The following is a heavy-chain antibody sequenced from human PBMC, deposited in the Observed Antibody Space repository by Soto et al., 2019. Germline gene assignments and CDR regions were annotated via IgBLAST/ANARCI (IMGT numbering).Heavy chain of an antibody. J-gene: IGHJ5*02. CDR1: GGSISSYY. CDR2: IYTSGST. CDR3: ARDARNYYGSGSYFESWWFDP. V-gene: IGHV4-4*07. D-gene: IGHD3-10*01. Sequence: SETLSLTCTVAGGSISSYYWSWIRQPAGKGLEWIGRIYTSGSTNYNPSLKSRVTMSVDTSKNQFSLKLSSVTAADTDVYYCARDARNYYGSGSYFESWWFDPWGQGALVTVSS.